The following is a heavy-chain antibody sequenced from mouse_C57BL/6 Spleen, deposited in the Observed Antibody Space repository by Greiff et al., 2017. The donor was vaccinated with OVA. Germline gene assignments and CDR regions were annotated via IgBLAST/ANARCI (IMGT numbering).Heavy chain of an antibody. D-gene: IGHD1-1*01. CDR1: GYTFTSYW. Sequence: QVHVKQPGAELVKPGASVKMSCKASGYTFTSYWITWVKQRPGQGLEWIGDIYPGSGSTNYNEKFKSKATLTVDTSSSTAYMQLSSLTSEDSAVYDGARNPFYGSSYDAYWGQGTLVTVSA. CDR2: IYPGSGST. V-gene: IGHV1-55*01. CDR3: ARNPFYGSSYDAY. J-gene: IGHJ3*01.